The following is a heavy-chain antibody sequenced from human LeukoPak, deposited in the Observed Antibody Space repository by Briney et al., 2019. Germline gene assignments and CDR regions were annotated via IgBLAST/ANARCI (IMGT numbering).Heavy chain of an antibody. Sequence: TGGSLRLSCAASGFTFSSYAMSWVRQAPGKGLEWVSAISGSGGSTYYADSVKGRFTISRDNSKNTLYLRMNSLRAEDTAVYYCAKDRDFLRFLEWFHDYYGMDVWGQGTTVTVSS. CDR2: ISGSGGST. V-gene: IGHV3-23*01. J-gene: IGHJ6*02. D-gene: IGHD3-3*01. CDR1: GFTFSSYA. CDR3: AKDRDFLRFLEWFHDYYGMDV.